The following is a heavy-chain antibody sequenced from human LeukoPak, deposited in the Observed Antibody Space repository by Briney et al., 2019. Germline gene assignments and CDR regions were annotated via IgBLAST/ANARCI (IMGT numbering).Heavy chain of an antibody. CDR3: ASANYYYYYYMDV. V-gene: IGHV4-59*01. Sequence: SETLSLTCTVSGGSISSYYWSWIRQPPGRGLEWIGYIYYSGSTNYNPSLKSRVTISVDTSKNQFSLKLSSVTAADTAVYYCASANYYYYYYMDVWGKGTTVTVSS. CDR1: GGSISSYY. J-gene: IGHJ6*03. CDR2: IYYSGST.